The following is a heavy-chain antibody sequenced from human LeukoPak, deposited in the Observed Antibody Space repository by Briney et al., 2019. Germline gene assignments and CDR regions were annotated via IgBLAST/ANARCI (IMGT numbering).Heavy chain of an antibody. CDR2: IYHSGST. CDR3: ARLIAVAGFIDY. Sequence: SETLSLTCTVSGGSIISSDYHWGWVRQPPGTGLEWIGEIYHSGSTNYNPSLKSRVTISVDKSKNQFSLKLSSVTAADTAVYYCARLIAVAGFIDYWGQRTLVTVSS. V-gene: IGHV4-39*07. CDR1: GGSIISSDYH. J-gene: IGHJ4*02. D-gene: IGHD6-19*01.